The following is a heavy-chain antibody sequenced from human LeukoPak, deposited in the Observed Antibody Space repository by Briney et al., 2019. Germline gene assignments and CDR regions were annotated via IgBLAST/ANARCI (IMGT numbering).Heavy chain of an antibody. Sequence: SETLSLTCTVPGGSISSSSYYWGWIRQPPGKGLEWIGSIYYSGSTYYNPSLKSRVTISVDTSKNQFSLKLSSVTAADTAVYYCARHPEMATIKGFDYWGQGTLVTVSS. CDR2: IYYSGST. CDR1: GGSISSSSYY. D-gene: IGHD5-24*01. CDR3: ARHPEMATIKGFDY. J-gene: IGHJ4*02. V-gene: IGHV4-39*01.